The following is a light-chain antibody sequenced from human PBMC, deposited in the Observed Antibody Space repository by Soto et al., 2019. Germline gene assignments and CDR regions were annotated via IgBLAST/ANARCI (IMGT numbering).Light chain of an antibody. CDR2: GAS. J-gene: IGKJ1*01. CDR1: QSVTSNF. CDR3: QQYGSSPRT. V-gene: IGKV3-20*01. Sequence: EIVLTQSPGTLSLSPGERATLSCGASQSVTSNFLAWYQHKPGQAPRLLIYGASNRGTDVPGRFSGSESGTDFTSTISRREPEDFAVYYCQQYGSSPRTVGQGTKVEIK.